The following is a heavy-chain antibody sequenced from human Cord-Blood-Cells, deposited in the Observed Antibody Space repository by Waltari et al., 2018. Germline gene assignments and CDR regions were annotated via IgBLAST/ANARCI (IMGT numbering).Heavy chain of an antibody. J-gene: IGHJ3*02. D-gene: IGHD1-26*01. CDR1: GDSVPSNSAA. V-gene: IGHV6-1*01. Sequence: QVQLQQSGPGLGKPSQTLSLTCPISGDSVPSNSAAWNWSRQSPSRGLEWLGRTYYRSKWYNDYAVSVKSRITINPDTSKNQFSLQLNSVTPEDTAVYYCAREGIVGATTAFDIWGQGTMVTVSS. CDR3: AREGIVGATTAFDI. CDR2: TYYRSKWYN.